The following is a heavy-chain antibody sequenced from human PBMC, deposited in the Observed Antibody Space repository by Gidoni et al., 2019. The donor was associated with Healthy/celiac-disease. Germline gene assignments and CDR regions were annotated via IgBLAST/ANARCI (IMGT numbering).Heavy chain of an antibody. D-gene: IGHD6-13*01. J-gene: IGHJ6*03. CDR1: GDRVSSNSAA. Sequence: QVQLQQSGPGLVKPSQTLSLTCAISGDRVSSNSAAWNWIRQSPSRGLEWLGRTYYRSKWYNDYAVSVKSRITINPDTSKNQFSLQLNSVTPEDTAVYYCARDDPRGYSSSWYPYYYYMDVWGKGTTVTVSS. CDR2: TYYRSKWYN. CDR3: ARDDPRGYSSSWYPYYYYMDV. V-gene: IGHV6-1*01.